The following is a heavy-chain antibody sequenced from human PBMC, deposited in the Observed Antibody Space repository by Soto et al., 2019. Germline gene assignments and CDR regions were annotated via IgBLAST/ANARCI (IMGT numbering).Heavy chain of an antibody. J-gene: IGHJ4*02. V-gene: IGHV3-7*04. CDR2: IKQDGSEK. D-gene: IGHD3-10*01. CDR1: GFTFSSYW. CDR3: ARGTTPMVRGVILFDY. Sequence: EVQLVESGGGLVQPGGSLRLSCAASGFTFSSYWMSWVRQAPGKGLEWVANIKQDGSEKYYVDSVKGRFTISRDNAKNSLYLQMNSLGAEDTAVYYCARGTTPMVRGVILFDYWGQGTLVTVSS.